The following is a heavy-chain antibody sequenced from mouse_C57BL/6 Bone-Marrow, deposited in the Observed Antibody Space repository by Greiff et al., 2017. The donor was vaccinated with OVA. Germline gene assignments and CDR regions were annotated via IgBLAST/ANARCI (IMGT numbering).Heavy chain of an antibody. CDR2: INPSSGYT. Sequence: VKLVESGAELARPGASVKMSCKASGYTFTSYTMHWVKQRPGQGLEWIGYINPSSGYTKYNQKFKDKATLTADKSSSTAYMQLSSLTSEDSAVYYCANYFDFDYWGQGTTLTVSS. V-gene: IGHV1-4*01. CDR1: GYTFTSYT. J-gene: IGHJ2*01. CDR3: ANYFDFDY. D-gene: IGHD1-1*01.